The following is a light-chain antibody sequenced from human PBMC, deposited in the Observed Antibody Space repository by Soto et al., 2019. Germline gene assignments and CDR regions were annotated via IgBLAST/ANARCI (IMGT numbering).Light chain of an antibody. V-gene: IGKV3-20*01. CDR1: QSVGKSY. Sequence: EIVLTQSPDTLSLSPGERVTLSCRASQSVGKSYLAWYQQKPGQAPRLLIYGASSRATGMPDRFSGYQSGTDYTVTISRLEPEEFAVYYWQQYASSPLTFGGGTKVEIK. CDR2: GAS. J-gene: IGKJ4*01. CDR3: QQYASSPLT.